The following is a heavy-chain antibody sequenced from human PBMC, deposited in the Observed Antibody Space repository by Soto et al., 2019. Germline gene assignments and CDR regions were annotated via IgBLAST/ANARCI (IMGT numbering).Heavy chain of an antibody. CDR3: GRGKYWNDFYYYYYYMDV. CDR2: MNPNSGNT. D-gene: IGHD1-1*01. V-gene: IGHV1-8*01. CDR1: GYTFTSYD. J-gene: IGHJ6*03. Sequence: ASVKVSCKASGYTFTSYDINWVRQATGQGLEWMGWMNPNSGNTGYAQKFQGRVTMTRNTSISTAYMELSSLRSEDTAVYYCGRGKYWNDFYYYYYYMDVWGKGTTVTVSS.